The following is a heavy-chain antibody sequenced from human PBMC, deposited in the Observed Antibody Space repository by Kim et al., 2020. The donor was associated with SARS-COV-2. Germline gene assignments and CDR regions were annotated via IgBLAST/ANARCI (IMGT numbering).Heavy chain of an antibody. CDR3: ARGGRIVVVPAAPLDY. D-gene: IGHD2-2*01. Sequence: KLQGRVTITRDTSASTAYMELRSLRSEDTAVYYCARGGRIVVVPAAPLDYWGQGTLVTVSS. V-gene: IGHV1-3*01. J-gene: IGHJ4*02.